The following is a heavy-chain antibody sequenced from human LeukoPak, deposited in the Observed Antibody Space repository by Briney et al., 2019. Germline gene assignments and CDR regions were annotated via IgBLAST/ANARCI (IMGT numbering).Heavy chain of an antibody. CDR2: IYYSGSI. CDR1: GDSLNSHY. Sequence: SETLSLTCSVSGDSLNSHYWSWIRQPPGKGLEWIGYIYYSGSINYNPSLQSRVTISVDTSKNQFSLKLSSVTAADTAVYYCARGSSFFDYWGQGTLVTVSS. V-gene: IGHV4-59*11. J-gene: IGHJ4*02. CDR3: ARGSSFFDY. D-gene: IGHD6-6*01.